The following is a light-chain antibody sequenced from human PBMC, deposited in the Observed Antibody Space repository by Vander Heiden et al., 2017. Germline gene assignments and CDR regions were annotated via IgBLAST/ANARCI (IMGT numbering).Light chain of an antibody. CDR2: AAS. Sequence: DIQMTQSPSSLSASVGDRVTITCRASQSISSYLNWYQQKPGKAPKLLSYAASSLQSGVPSRFSGSGSGTDFTLTISSLQPEDFATYYCQQSYSTLSVGGGTKVEIK. CDR1: QSISSY. CDR3: QQSYSTLS. V-gene: IGKV1-39*01. J-gene: IGKJ4*01.